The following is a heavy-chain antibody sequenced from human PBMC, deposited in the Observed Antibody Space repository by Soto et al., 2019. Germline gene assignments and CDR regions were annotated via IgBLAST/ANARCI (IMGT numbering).Heavy chain of an antibody. CDR1: GYTFTGYY. CDR2: INPNSSGT. V-gene: IGHV1-2*04. D-gene: IGHD2-15*01. J-gene: IGHJ6*02. Sequence: ASVKVSCKASGYTFTGYYMHWVRQAPGQGLEWMGWINPNSSGTNYAQKFQGWVTMTRDTSISTAYMELSRLRSDDTAVYYCARDLVRYCSGGSCYSGYYYYGMDVWGQGTTVTVSS. CDR3: ARDLVRYCSGGSCYSGYYYYGMDV.